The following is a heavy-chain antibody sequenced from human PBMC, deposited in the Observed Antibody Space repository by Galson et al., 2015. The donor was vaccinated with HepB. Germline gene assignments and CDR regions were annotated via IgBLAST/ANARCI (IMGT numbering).Heavy chain of an antibody. CDR3: VKEGEYYDFWSGYYGGFDY. V-gene: IGHV3-64D*06. D-gene: IGHD3-3*01. CDR1: GFTFSSYA. CDR2: ISSNGGST. J-gene: IGHJ4*02. Sequence: SLRLSCAASGFTFSSYAMHRVRQAPGKGLEYVSAISSNGGSTYYADSVKGRFTISRDNSKNTLYLQMSSLRAEDTAVYYCVKEGEYYDFWSGYYGGFDYWGQGTLVTVSS.